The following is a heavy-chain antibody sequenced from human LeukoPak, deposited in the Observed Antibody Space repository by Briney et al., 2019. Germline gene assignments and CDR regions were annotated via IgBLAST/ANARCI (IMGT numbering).Heavy chain of an antibody. V-gene: IGHV4-61*02. J-gene: IGHJ4*02. Sequence: SETLSLTCTVSGGSISSGSYYWSWIRQPAGKGLEWIGRIYTSGSTNYNPSLKSRVTISVDTSKNQFSLKLSSVTAADTAVYYCARERMGGGQLWGQGTLVTVSS. CDR2: IYTSGST. CDR1: GGSISSGSYY. D-gene: IGHD1-26*01. CDR3: ARERMGGGQL.